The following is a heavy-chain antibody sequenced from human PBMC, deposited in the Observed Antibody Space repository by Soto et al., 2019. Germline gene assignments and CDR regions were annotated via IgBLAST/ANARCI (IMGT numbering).Heavy chain of an antibody. D-gene: IGHD6-25*01. Sequence: EVQLVESGGGLVRPGGSLSLSCAASGFRFRDYWMHWVRQPPGGGLVWVSRVTPDGSSKDYADSVQGRFTISRDNANNMVYLQMDNLRVEDTAVYYCTTLSTAGDYFAFDIWGLGTMVTVSS. CDR2: VTPDGSSK. CDR3: TTLSTAGDYFAFDI. J-gene: IGHJ3*02. CDR1: GFRFRDYW. V-gene: IGHV3-74*01.